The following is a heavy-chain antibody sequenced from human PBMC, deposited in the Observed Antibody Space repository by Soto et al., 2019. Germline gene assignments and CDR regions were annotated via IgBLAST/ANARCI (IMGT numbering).Heavy chain of an antibody. J-gene: IGHJ4*02. D-gene: IGHD3-22*01. CDR2: IYHSGST. V-gene: IGHV4-30-2*01. CDR3: ARGHDSNDN. Sequence: QLQLQESGAGLVKPSQTLSLTCAVSGGSISSGGYSWSWIRQPPGKGLEWIGYIYHSGSTYYNPSRKSRCTISIGSSKNQFSLKCTSVTAADTAVYYCARGHDSNDNWGQGTLVTVSS. CDR1: GGSISSGGYS.